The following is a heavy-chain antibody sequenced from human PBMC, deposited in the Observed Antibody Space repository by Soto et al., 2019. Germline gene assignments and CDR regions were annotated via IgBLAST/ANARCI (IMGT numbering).Heavy chain of an antibody. Sequence: QITLKESGPTLVKPTQTLTLTCTFSGFSLSTSGVGVGWIRQPPGKALEWLALIYWDDDKRYSPSLKSRLTVTKDTSKHQVVLTMTNMDPVDTATYYCAHRQRTVYFDYWGQGTLVTVSS. CDR2: IYWDDDK. CDR1: GFSLSTSGVG. J-gene: IGHJ4*02. V-gene: IGHV2-5*02. CDR3: AHRQRTVYFDY. D-gene: IGHD4-17*01.